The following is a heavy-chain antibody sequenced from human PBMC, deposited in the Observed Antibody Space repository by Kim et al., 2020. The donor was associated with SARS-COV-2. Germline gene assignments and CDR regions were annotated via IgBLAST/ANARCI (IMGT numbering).Heavy chain of an antibody. Sequence: RNYADSLRGRFTNSRDNDKNSLFLQMNSLRAEDTAVYYCARGPNYSPFDYWGQGTLVTVSS. J-gene: IGHJ4*02. CDR3: ARGPNYSPFDY. V-gene: IGHV3-11*06. CDR2: R. D-gene: IGHD4-4*01.